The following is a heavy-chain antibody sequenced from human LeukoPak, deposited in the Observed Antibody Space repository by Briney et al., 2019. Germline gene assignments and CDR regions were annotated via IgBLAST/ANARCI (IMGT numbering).Heavy chain of an antibody. V-gene: IGHV3-7*01. Sequence: GGSLGPSCEASGVTFVKYWMSWVRQAPGKGPEWVANMNQDGSEKYYVDSVKGRFTISRDNAKNSLYLQMNDLRAEDTAVYYCLLEWYDAFDIWGQGTMVTVSS. CDR3: LLEWYDAFDI. CDR2: MNQDGSEK. J-gene: IGHJ3*02. D-gene: IGHD3-3*01. CDR1: GVTFVKYW.